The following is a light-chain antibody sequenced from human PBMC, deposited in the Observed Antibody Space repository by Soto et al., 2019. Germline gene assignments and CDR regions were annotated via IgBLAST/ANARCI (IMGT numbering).Light chain of an antibody. CDR1: QSVSSSY. V-gene: IGKV3-20*01. J-gene: IGKJ1*01. CDR3: QQYGSAPET. Sequence: EIVFTQSPGTLSLSPGERATLSCRASQSVSSSYLAWYQQKPGQAPRLLIYGASSRATGIPARFSGSGSGTDFTLTIRSLENEDFAVYYCQQYGSAPETLGQGTKVDIK. CDR2: GAS.